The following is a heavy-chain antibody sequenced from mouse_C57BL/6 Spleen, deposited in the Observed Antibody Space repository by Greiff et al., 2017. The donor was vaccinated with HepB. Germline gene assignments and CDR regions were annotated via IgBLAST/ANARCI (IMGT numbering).Heavy chain of an antibody. CDR2: IDPSDSYT. J-gene: IGHJ3*01. V-gene: IGHV1-50*01. CDR3: ARNDGAY. CDR1: GYTFTSYW. D-gene: IGHD2-3*01. Sequence: QVQLKQPGAELVKPGASVKLSCKASGYTFTSYWMQWVKQRPGQGLEWIGEIDPSDSYTNYNQKFKGKATLTVDTSSSTAYMQLSSLTSEDSAVYYCARNDGAYWGQGTLVTVSA.